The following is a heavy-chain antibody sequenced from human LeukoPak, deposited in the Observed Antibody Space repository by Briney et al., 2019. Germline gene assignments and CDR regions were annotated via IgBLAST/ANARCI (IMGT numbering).Heavy chain of an antibody. V-gene: IGHV3-53*01. D-gene: IGHD3-10*01. CDR3: ASGSGSYRTPYYYMDV. CDR2: IYSGGST. J-gene: IGHJ6*03. Sequence: GGSLRLSCVASGFTVSSNYMSWVRQAPGKGLEGVSVIYSGGSTYYADSVKGRFTISRDNSKNTLYLQMNSLRAEDTAVYYCASGSGSYRTPYYYMDVWGTGTTVTVSS. CDR1: GFTVSSNY.